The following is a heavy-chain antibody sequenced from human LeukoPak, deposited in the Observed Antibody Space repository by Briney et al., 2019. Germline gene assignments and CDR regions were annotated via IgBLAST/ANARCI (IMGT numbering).Heavy chain of an antibody. CDR1: GFTFGDYA. J-gene: IGHJ4*02. D-gene: IGHD3-22*01. CDR3: TSVYDTSAYYHSGVDY. V-gene: IGHV3-49*04. Sequence: GGSLILSCTASGFTFGDYAMSWVRQAPGKGLEWVGFIRSKTYRGTAEYAASVKGRFTISRDDSKGIAYLQTNSLKTDDTAVYYCTSVYDTSAYYHSGVDYWGQGTLVTVSS. CDR2: IRSKTYRGTA.